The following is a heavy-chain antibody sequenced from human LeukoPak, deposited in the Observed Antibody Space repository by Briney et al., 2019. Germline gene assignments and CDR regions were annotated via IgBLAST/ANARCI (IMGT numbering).Heavy chain of an antibody. CDR2: ISYDGSNK. CDR3: ARHGGYSYGFYYYYYMDV. Sequence: PGGSLRLSCAASGFTFSSYAMHWVRQAPGKGLEWVAVISYDGSNKYYADSVKGRFTISRDNSKNTLYLQMNSLRAEDTAVYYCARHGGYSYGFYYYYYMDVWGKGTTVTVSS. V-gene: IGHV3-30*01. D-gene: IGHD5-18*01. J-gene: IGHJ6*03. CDR1: GFTFSSYA.